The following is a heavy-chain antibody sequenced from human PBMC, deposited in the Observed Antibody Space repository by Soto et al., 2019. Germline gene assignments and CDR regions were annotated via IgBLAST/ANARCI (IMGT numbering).Heavy chain of an antibody. V-gene: IGHV3-23*01. Sequence: PGGSLRLSCAASGFTFNNYDMGWVRQAPGKGLEWVSGINANGDSTQYADSVKGRFTISRDNSKNTLYLQMNSLRPEDTAVYYCAKDAPRSNGWYYFDYWGHGTLVTVSS. CDR3: AKDAPRSNGWYYFDY. CDR2: INANGDST. D-gene: IGHD6-19*01. CDR1: GFTFNNYD. J-gene: IGHJ4*01.